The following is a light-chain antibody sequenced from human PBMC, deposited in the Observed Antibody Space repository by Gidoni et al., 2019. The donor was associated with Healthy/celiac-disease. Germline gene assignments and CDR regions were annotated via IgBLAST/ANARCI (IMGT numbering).Light chain of an antibody. CDR1: SSNIGSNT. V-gene: IGLV1-44*01. Sequence: QSVLTQPPSPSWPPGQRVTISCSGSSSNIGSNTVNWYQPLPGTAPKLLTCSNNQRPSGVPDRFAGSKAGTSASLAISGLQSEDEDDYYCAAWDDSLNGVVFGGGTKLTVL. CDR2: SNN. CDR3: AAWDDSLNGVV. J-gene: IGLJ2*01.